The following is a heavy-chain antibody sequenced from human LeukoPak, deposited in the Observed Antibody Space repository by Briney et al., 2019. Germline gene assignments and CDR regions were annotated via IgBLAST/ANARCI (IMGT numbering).Heavy chain of an antibody. CDR3: TIPNGHWFDP. V-gene: IGHV3-15*01. CDR1: GFTFSIAW. Sequence: GGSLRLSCGASGFTFSIAWMSWARQAPGKGLEWVGRIKSKTDGGATDYAAPVKGRFTISRDDSKNTLYLQMNSLKTEDTAIYYCTIPNGHWFDPWGQGTLVTASS. CDR2: IKSKTDGGAT. J-gene: IGHJ5*02.